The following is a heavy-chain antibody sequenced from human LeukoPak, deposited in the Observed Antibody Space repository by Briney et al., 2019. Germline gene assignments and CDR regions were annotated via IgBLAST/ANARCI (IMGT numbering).Heavy chain of an antibody. J-gene: IGHJ4*02. CDR3: AKASYYDSSGSFYFDY. CDR1: GFTFSSYA. D-gene: IGHD3-22*01. V-gene: IGHV3-23*01. CDR2: ISGSGDNT. Sequence: PGGSLRLSCAASGFTFSSYAMSWVRQAPGKGLEWVSGISGSGDNTYYADSVKGRFTISGDNSKNTLYVQVNSLGTEDTAVYYCAKASYYDSSGSFYFDYWGQGTLVTVSS.